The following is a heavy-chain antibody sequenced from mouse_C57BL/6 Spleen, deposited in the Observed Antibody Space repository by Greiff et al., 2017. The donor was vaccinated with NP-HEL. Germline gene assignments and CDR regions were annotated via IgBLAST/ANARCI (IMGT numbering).Heavy chain of an antibody. V-gene: IGHV3-1*01. CDR3: ARGDGYYSFDY. CDR2: ISYSGST. Sequence: EVMLVESGPGMVKPSQSLSLTCTVTGYSITSGYDWHWIRHFPGNKLEWMGYISYSGSTNYNPSLKSRISITHDTSKNHFFLKLNSVTTEDTATYYCARGDGYYSFDYWGQGTTLTVSS. J-gene: IGHJ2*01. CDR1: GYSITSGYD. D-gene: IGHD2-3*01.